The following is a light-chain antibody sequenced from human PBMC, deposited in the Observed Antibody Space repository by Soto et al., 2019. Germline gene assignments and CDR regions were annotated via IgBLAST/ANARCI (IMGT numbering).Light chain of an antibody. Sequence: ENVLTQSPGTVSLFPGERATLSCRASQSVSSSSLAWYQQKPGQAPRLLIYGASSRATGILDRFSGSGSGTDFTLTISRLEPEDFAVYYCHQYGSSRTFGQGTKVDIK. CDR1: QSVSSSS. J-gene: IGKJ1*01. CDR2: GAS. CDR3: HQYGSSRT. V-gene: IGKV3-20*01.